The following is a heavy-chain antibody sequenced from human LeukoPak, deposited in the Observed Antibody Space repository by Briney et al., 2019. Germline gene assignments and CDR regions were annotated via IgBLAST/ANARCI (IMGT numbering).Heavy chain of an antibody. CDR1: GGSISSGGYY. CDR2: IYYSGST. V-gene: IGHV4-31*03. J-gene: IGHJ4*02. Sequence: SETLSLTCTVSGGSISSGGYYWSWIRQHPGKGLEWIGYIYYSGSTYYNPSLKSRVTISVDTSKNQFYLKLSSVTAADTALYYCARVNGYSGYEPYYFDYWGQGTLVTVSS. D-gene: IGHD5-12*01. CDR3: ARVNGYSGYEPYYFDY.